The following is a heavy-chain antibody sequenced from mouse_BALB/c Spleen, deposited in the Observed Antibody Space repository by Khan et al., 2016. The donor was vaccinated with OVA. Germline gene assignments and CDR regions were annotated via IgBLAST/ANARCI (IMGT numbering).Heavy chain of an antibody. Sequence: QVQLQQSGPDLVKPGASVKMSCKASGYTFTDFPISWLKQRPGQGLEWIGEIYPGSGYIYYNEKSQGKATLHSDKSSNTDYMQLTSLHSEDSAVYYCECAVYWVFAHWCQVTLVTVSS. D-gene: IGHD2-1*01. J-gene: IGHJ3*01. CDR3: ECAVYWVFAH. V-gene: IGHV1-77*01. CDR1: GYTFTDFP. CDR2: IYPGSGYI.